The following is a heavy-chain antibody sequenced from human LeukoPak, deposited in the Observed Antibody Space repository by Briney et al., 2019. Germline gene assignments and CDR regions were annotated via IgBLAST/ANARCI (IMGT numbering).Heavy chain of an antibody. J-gene: IGHJ4*02. CDR2: ITATCSST. CDR1: GFTFSSYR. Sequence: GGSLRLSCAASGFTFSSYRMSWVRQAPGKGLEWVSAITATCSSTHDTDSVRGRITISRDTSKNTLYLQMNSARTADTAVYYCVKDRHCLALDDWGQGTLVTVSS. D-gene: IGHD2-15*01. CDR3: VKDRHCLALDD. V-gene: IGHV3-23*01.